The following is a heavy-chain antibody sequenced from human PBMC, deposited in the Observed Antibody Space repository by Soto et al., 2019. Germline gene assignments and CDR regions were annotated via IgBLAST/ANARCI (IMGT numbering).Heavy chain of an antibody. CDR3: ARETYDYIWGSYRYYYFDY. Sequence: QVQLVESGGGLVKPGGSLRLSCAASGFTFSDYYMSWIRQAPGKGLEWVSYISSSGSTIYYADSVKGRFTNSRDNAKNSLYLQMNSLSAEDTAVYYCARETYDYIWGSYRYYYFDYWGQGTLVTVSS. D-gene: IGHD3-16*02. J-gene: IGHJ4*02. V-gene: IGHV3-11*01. CDR1: GFTFSDYY. CDR2: ISSSGSTI.